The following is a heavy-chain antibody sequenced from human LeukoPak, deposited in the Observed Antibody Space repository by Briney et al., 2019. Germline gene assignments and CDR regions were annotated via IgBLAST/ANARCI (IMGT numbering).Heavy chain of an antibody. D-gene: IGHD6-19*01. CDR1: GFTFSNYW. CDR2: TQTDGSHA. CDR3: ARGVAGTGPDI. J-gene: IGHJ3*02. V-gene: IGHV3-74*01. Sequence: GGSLRLSCAASGFTFSNYWMHWVRQAPGKVLVWVSRTQTDGSHAAYADSVKGRFTISRDNAKNTMYLQMNSLTAEDSAVYYCARGVAGTGPDIWGLGTMVTVSA.